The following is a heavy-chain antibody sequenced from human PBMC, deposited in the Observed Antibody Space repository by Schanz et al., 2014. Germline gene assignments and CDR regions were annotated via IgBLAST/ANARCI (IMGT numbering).Heavy chain of an antibody. CDR2: ISYHGSEK. CDR1: GFSFSDYG. Sequence: QVQLVESGGSVVQPGRSLRLSCAGSGFSFSDYGMHWVRQAPGRGLEWVAVISYHGSEKYYADSVKGRFTISRDNSKNSLYLQMNSLRTEDTAVYFCAKSYDTRGYSGFDYGGQGTLVTVSS. V-gene: IGHV3-30*18. D-gene: IGHD3-22*01. CDR3: AKSYDTRGYSGFDY. J-gene: IGHJ4*02.